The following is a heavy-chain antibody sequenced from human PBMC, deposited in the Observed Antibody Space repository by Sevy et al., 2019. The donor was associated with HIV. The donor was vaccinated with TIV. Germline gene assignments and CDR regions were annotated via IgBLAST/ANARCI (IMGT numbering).Heavy chain of an antibody. D-gene: IGHD3-10*01. Sequence: SETLSLTCTVSGGSISSYYWSWIRQPPGKGLEWIGYIYYSGSTNYNPSLKSRVTISVDTSKNQFSLKPSSVTAADTAVYYCARGSTMVRGVIIGFDPWGQGTLVTVSS. V-gene: IGHV4-59*01. CDR1: GGSISSYY. CDR3: ARGSTMVRGVIIGFDP. CDR2: IYYSGST. J-gene: IGHJ5*02.